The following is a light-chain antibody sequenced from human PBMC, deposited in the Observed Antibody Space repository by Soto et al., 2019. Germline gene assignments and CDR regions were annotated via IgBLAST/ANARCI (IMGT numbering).Light chain of an antibody. CDR1: QSISSW. CDR2: KAS. CDR3: QQYDNWPLT. V-gene: IGKV1-5*03. Sequence: DIQMTQSPSTLSACVGDRVTITCRASQSISSWLAWYQQKPGKAPKLLIYKASSLESGVPSRFSGSGSGTDFTLTISSLQSEDFGVYFCQQYDNWPLTFGGGTKVDI. J-gene: IGKJ4*01.